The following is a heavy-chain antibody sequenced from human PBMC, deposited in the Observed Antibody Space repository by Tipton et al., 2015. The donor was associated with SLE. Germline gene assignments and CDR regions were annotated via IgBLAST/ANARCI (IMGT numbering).Heavy chain of an antibody. CDR1: GFTVSSNY. J-gene: IGHJ4*02. V-gene: IGHV3-21*03. CDR3: ARGKWELLRDFDY. Sequence: SLRLSCAASGFTVSSNYMNWVRQAPGKGLEWVSSISSSSSYIYYADSVKGRLTISRDNAKNSLYLQMNSLRAEDTAVYYCARGKWELLRDFDYWGQGTLITVSS. D-gene: IGHD1-26*01. CDR2: ISSSSSYI.